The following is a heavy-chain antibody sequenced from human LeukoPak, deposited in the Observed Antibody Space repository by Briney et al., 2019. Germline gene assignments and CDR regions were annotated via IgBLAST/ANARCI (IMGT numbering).Heavy chain of an antibody. CDR3: ARDSSGRQDAFDI. V-gene: IGHV3-30-3*01. Sequence: PGGSLRLSCAASGFTFSSYAMHWVRQAPGKGLEWVAVISYDGSNKYYADSVKGRFTISRDNSKNTLYLQMNSLRAEDTAVYYYARDSSGRQDAFDIWGQGTMVTVSS. J-gene: IGHJ3*02. CDR2: ISYDGSNK. CDR1: GFTFSSYA. D-gene: IGHD3-22*01.